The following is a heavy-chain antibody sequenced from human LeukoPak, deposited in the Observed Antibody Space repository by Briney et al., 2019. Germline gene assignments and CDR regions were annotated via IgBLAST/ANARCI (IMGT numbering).Heavy chain of an antibody. CDR2: ISSSSSYI. D-gene: IGHD4-17*01. J-gene: IGHJ3*01. CDR1: GFTFSSYS. V-gene: IGHV3-21*01. CDR3: AGDLRFGDYTAV. Sequence: PGGSLRLSCAASGFTFSSYSMNWVRQAPGKGLEWVSSISSSSSYIYYADSVKGRFTISRDNAKNSLYLQMNSLRAEDTAVYYCAGDLRFGDYTAVWGQGTMVTVSS.